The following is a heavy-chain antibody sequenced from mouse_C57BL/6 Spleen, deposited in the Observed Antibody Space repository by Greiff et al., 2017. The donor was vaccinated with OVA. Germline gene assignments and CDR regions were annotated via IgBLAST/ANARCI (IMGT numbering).Heavy chain of an antibody. CDR2: INPNNGGT. V-gene: IGHV1-26*01. CDR1: GYTFTDYY. D-gene: IGHD1-1*01. J-gene: IGHJ2*01. CDR3: ARKGITTVVADYFDY. Sequence: EVQLQQSGPELVKPGASVKISCKASGYTFTDYYMNWVKQSHGKSLEWIGDINPNNGGTSYNQKFKGKATLTVDKSSSTAYMELRSLTSEDSAVYYCARKGITTVVADYFDYWGQGTTLTVSS.